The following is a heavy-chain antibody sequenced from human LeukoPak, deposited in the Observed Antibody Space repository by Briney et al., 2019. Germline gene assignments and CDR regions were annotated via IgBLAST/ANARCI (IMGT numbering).Heavy chain of an antibody. V-gene: IGHV3-30*18. Sequence: GRSLRLSCAASGFTFSSYGMHWVRQAPGKGLEWVAVISYDGSNKYYADSVKGRFTISRDNSKNTLYLQMNSLRAEGTAVYYCAKEGDYYDSSGYSDLDYWGQGTLVTVSS. J-gene: IGHJ4*02. CDR1: GFTFSSYG. CDR3: AKEGDYYDSSGYSDLDY. CDR2: ISYDGSNK. D-gene: IGHD3-22*01.